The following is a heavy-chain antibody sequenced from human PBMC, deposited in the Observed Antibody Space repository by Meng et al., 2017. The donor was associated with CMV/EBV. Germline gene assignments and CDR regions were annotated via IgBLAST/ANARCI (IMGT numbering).Heavy chain of an antibody. CDR3: ARESGYCFDY. D-gene: IGHD3-3*01. J-gene: IGHJ4*02. V-gene: IGHV3-21*01. CDR2: ISSSSSYI. CDR1: GFTFSSYS. Sequence: GESLKISCAASGFTFSSYSMNWVRQAPGKGLGWVSSISSSSSYIYYTDSVKGRFTISRDNAKNSLYLQMNSLRAEDTAVYYCARESGYCFDYWGQGTLVTVSS.